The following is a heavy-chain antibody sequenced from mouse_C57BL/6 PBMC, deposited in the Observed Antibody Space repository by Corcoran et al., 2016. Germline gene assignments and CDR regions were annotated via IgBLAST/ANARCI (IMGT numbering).Heavy chain of an antibody. J-gene: IGHJ4*01. D-gene: IGHD2-4*01. CDR1: GYTFTDYY. V-gene: IGHV1-76*01. CDR3: AKAHYDYDDYAMDY. Sequence: QVQLKQSGAELVRPGASVKLSCKASGYTFTDYYINWVKQRPGQGLEWIARIYPGSGNTYYNEKFKGKATLTAEKSSSTAYMPLSSLTSADAAVYFCAKAHYDYDDYAMDYWGQGTSVTVSS. CDR2: IYPGSGNT.